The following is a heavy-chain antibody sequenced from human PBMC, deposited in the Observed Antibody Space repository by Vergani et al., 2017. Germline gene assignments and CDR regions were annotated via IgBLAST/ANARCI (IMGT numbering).Heavy chain of an antibody. CDR1: GYTFTGYY. J-gene: IGHJ6*02. V-gene: IGHV1-2*02. CDR3: ARDRVKYSSSWYYGMDV. CDR2: INPNSGGT. D-gene: IGHD6-13*01. Sequence: QVQLVQSGAEVKKPGASAKVSCKASGYTFTGYYMHWVRQAPGQGLEWMGWINPNSGGTNYAQKFQGRVTMTRDTSISTAYMELSRLRSDDTAVYYCARDRVKYSSSWYYGMDVWGQGTTVTVSS.